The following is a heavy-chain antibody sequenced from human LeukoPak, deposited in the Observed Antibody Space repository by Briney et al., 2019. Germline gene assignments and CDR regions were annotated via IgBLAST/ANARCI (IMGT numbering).Heavy chain of an antibody. CDR1: GGSISSYY. V-gene: IGHV4-59*01. D-gene: IGHD3-22*01. J-gene: IGHJ4*02. CDR2: IYYSGST. CDR3: GRDPGSSGYYDY. Sequence: SETLSVTCTVSGGSISSYYWSWIRQPPGKGLKWIGYIYYSGSTNYNPSLKSRVTISVDTSKNQFSLKLSSVTAADTAVYYCGRDPGSSGYYDYWGQGTLVTVSS.